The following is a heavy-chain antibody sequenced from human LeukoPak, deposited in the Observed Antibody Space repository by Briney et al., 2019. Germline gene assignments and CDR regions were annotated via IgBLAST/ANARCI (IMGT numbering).Heavy chain of an antibody. J-gene: IGHJ4*02. CDR1: GFTFSSYW. V-gene: IGHV3-7*01. Sequence: GGSLRLSCAASGFTFSSYWMTWARQAPGKGLEWVANINQAGSQKYYVDSVKGRFTISRDNAKNSLYLQMNSLRVEDTAVYYCARDPDCTSDVCFDYWGQGTLVTVSS. CDR3: ARDPDCTSDVCFDY. CDR2: INQAGSQK. D-gene: IGHD2-8*01.